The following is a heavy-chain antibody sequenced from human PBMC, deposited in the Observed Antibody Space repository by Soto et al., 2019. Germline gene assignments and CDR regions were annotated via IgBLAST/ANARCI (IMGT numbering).Heavy chain of an antibody. V-gene: IGHV3-49*03. Sequence: GGSLRLSCTASGFTFGDYAMSWFRQAPEKGLEWVGFIRSKAYGGTTEYAASVKGRFTISRDDSKSIAYLQMNSLKTEDTAVYNCTRVSLVVVVRDFDYWGQGTLVTVSS. CDR3: TRVSLVVVVRDFDY. D-gene: IGHD3-22*01. J-gene: IGHJ4*02. CDR1: GFTFGDYA. CDR2: IRSKAYGGTT.